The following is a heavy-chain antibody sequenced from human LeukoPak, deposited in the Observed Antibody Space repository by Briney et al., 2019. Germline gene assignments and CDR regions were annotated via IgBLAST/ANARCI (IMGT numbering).Heavy chain of an antibody. CDR1: GGTFSSYA. J-gene: IGHJ4*02. CDR2: IIPIFGTA. Sequence: SVKVSCKASGGTFSSYAISWVRQAPGQGLEWMGGIIPIFGTANYAQKFQGRATITADESTSTAYMELSSLRSEDTAVYYCARQNKAVAGTYDYWGQGTLVTVSS. V-gene: IGHV1-69*13. D-gene: IGHD6-19*01. CDR3: ARQNKAVAGTYDY.